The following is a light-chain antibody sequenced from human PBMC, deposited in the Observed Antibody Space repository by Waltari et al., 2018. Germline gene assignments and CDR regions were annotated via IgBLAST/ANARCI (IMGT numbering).Light chain of an antibody. J-gene: IGLJ2*01. CDR2: DVS. V-gene: IGLV2-14*03. CDR1: SSDVGAYNY. Sequence: QSALTQPASVSGSPGQSITISCTGTSSDVGAYNYVSWYQQHPGKAPKLMIFDVSNQRSGVSNRFSGSKSGNTASLTISEDEADYYCSSYISSSTLELFGGGTSLTVL. CDR3: SSYISSSTLEL.